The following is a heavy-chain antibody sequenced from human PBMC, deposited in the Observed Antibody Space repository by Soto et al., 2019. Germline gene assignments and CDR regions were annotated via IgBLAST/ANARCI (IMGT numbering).Heavy chain of an antibody. CDR3: ARLGIAAPGNPGP. J-gene: IGHJ5*02. CDR2: IDPSDSYT. CDR1: GYSFTTYW. D-gene: IGHD6-13*01. Sequence: PGESLKISCKCSGYSFTTYWISWVRQMPGKGLEWMGRIDPSDSYTNYSPSFQGHVTISADKSISTAYLQWSSLKASDTAMYYCARLGIAAPGNPGPWGQGTLVTVSS. V-gene: IGHV5-10-1*01.